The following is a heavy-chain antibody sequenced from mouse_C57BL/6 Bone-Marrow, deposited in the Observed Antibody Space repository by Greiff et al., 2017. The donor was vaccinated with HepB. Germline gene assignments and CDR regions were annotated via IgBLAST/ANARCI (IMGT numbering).Heavy chain of an antibody. CDR2: IDPSDSYT. CDR3: AREGFAWFAY. V-gene: IGHV1-69*01. CDR1: GYTFTSYW. J-gene: IGHJ3*01. Sequence: QVQLKQPGAELVMPGASVKLSCKASGYTFTSYWMHWVKQRPGQGLEWIGEIDPSDSYTNYNQKFKGKSTLTVDKSSSTAYMQLSSLTSEDSAVYYCAREGFAWFAYWGQGTRVTVSA.